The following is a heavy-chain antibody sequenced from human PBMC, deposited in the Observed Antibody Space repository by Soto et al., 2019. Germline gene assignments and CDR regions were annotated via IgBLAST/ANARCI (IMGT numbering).Heavy chain of an antibody. CDR2: IYYSGRS. Sequence: SATLSLTCTVSGGSITSSSYYWGWIRQPPGKGLERIGGIYYSGRSYYSPSLKSRVTMSVDTSKNQFSLTLNSVTAADAAVYYCARQRTTVVTQAYFDHWGQGTLVTVSS. V-gene: IGHV4-39*01. D-gene: IGHD4-17*01. J-gene: IGHJ4*02. CDR3: ARQRTTVVTQAYFDH. CDR1: GGSITSSSYY.